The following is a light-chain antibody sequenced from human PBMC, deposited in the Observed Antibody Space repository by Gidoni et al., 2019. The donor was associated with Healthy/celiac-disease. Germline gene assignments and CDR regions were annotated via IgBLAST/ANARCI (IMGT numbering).Light chain of an antibody. CDR3: QHYHNLWT. Sequence: EIVMTQSPATLSVSPGERATLSCRASQSVSSNLAWYQQKPGQAPRLLIYGASTRATGIPARFSGSGSGTEFTLTISSLQPEDFALYYCQHYHNLWTFGQGTKVDI. J-gene: IGKJ1*01. V-gene: IGKV3-15*01. CDR2: GAS. CDR1: QSVSSN.